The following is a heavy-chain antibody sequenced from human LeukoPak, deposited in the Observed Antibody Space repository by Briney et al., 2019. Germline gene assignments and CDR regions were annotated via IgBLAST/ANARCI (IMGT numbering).Heavy chain of an antibody. CDR2: MSWNSGSI. D-gene: IGHD1-26*01. CDR3: AKGSGRYWTFFDY. V-gene: IGHV3-9*01. CDR1: GFTFDDVA. Sequence: GGCLRLSCAASGFTFDDVAMHWVRQAPGKGLEWVSGMSWNSGSINYAGSVKGRFTVSRDNAKNSLYLQMNSLRQEDTALYYCAKGSGRYWTFFDYWGQGILVTVS. J-gene: IGHJ4*02.